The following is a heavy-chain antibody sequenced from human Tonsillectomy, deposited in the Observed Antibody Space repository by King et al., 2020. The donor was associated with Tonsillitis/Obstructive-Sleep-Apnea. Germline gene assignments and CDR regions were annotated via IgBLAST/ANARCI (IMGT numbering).Heavy chain of an antibody. J-gene: IGHJ6*03. V-gene: IGHV3-43*01. D-gene: IGHD6-6*01. CDR3: AKGLSTTIAARASSMDV. Sequence: VQLVESGGVVVQPGGSLRLSCAASGFTFDDYTMHWVRHAPGKGLEWVSLISWDGGSTHYADSVKGRFTISRENSKNSLYLQMNSLRTEDTALYYCAKGLSTTIAARASSMDVWGKGTTVTVSS. CDR2: ISWDGGST. CDR1: GFTFDDYT.